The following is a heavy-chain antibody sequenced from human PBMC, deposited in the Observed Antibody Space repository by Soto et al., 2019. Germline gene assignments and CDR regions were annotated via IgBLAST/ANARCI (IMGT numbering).Heavy chain of an antibody. V-gene: IGHV3-74*01. CDR2: SNKDGSDT. CDR3: AREYYGLLAGYYMDL. Sequence: EVTLVESEVGLVQPGGSLRLSCAASGFTFSGYWMHWFRQSQGKELEWVSRSNKDGSDTNYADNVKGRFTVSRDNAKTTLLLQMNGLRAEDTAVYFCAREYYGLLAGYYMDLCGQGTLVTVSS. CDR1: GFTFSGYW. D-gene: IGHD3-9*01. J-gene: IGHJ5*02.